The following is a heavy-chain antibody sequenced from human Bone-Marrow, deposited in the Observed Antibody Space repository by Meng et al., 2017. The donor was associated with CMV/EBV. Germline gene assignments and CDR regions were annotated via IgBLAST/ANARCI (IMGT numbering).Heavy chain of an antibody. Sequence: GESLKISCAASGFTFSSYAMHWVRQAPGKGLEWVAVISYDGSNKYYADSVKGRFTISRDNSKNTLYLQMNSLRAEDTAVYYCTTYQLLYDGGEEGYYYYGMDVWGQGTTVTVSS. V-gene: IGHV3-30-3*01. CDR2: ISYDGSNK. CDR1: GFTFSSYA. D-gene: IGHD2-2*02. J-gene: IGHJ6*02. CDR3: TTYQLLYDGGEEGYYYYGMDV.